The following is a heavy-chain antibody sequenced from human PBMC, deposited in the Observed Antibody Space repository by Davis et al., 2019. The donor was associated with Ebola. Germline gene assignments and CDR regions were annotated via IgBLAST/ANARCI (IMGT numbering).Heavy chain of an antibody. V-gene: IGHV4-59*01. Sequence: SETLSLTCTVSGGSINNYFWSWIRQPPGKRLEWIGYIHYSGNTNYNPSLKSRVTISVDTSKNQFSLKLSSVTAADTAVYYCARGNYDILTGYPFDYWGQGTLVTVSS. J-gene: IGHJ4*02. D-gene: IGHD3-9*01. CDR3: ARGNYDILTGYPFDY. CDR2: IHYSGNT. CDR1: GGSINNYF.